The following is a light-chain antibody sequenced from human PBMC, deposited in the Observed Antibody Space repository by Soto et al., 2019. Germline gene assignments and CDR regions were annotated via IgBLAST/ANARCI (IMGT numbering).Light chain of an antibody. Sequence: VTQSPLSLRVTLGQRASISFRGHQILVHSDGIAYFSWFQQRPGRSPRRLIYKVSSRDSGVPARFSGSGSGTDFALKISRVEAEDVGVYYCMQGKHWPITFGQGTRLEI. V-gene: IGKV2-30*02. CDR2: KVS. CDR3: MQGKHWPIT. CDR1: QILVHSDGIAY. J-gene: IGKJ5*01.